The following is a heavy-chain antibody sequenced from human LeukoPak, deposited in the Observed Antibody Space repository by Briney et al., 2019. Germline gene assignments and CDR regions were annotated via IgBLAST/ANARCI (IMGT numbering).Heavy chain of an antibody. CDR3: VRSGTRYLVYFDY. Sequence: GGSLSLSCAASGFTVSSNYMSWVRQAPGKGLEWVSVLYTGGGTYYADSVKGRFTISRDNSKNTLYLQMNSLRAEDTAVYYCVRSGTRYLVYFDYLGQGTRVTVSS. V-gene: IGHV3-53*01. J-gene: IGHJ4*02. CDR2: LYTGGGT. D-gene: IGHD1-26*01. CDR1: GFTVSSNY.